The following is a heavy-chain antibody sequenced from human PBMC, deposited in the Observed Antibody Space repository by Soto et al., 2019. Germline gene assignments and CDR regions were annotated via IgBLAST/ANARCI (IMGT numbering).Heavy chain of an antibody. J-gene: IGHJ5*02. D-gene: IGHD3-10*01. CDR1: GGSISSGGYY. Sequence: QVQLQESGPGLVKPSQTLSLTCTVSGGSISSGGYYWSWIRQHPGKGLAWIGYIDYNGSTYYNPSPRRRVTLSVSTAKNQFSLELSSVTAADTAVYDCARDRARRGGSGSYYNRWFDPWGQGTLVTVSS. V-gene: IGHV4-31*03. CDR2: IDYNGST. CDR3: ARDRARRGGSGSYYNRWFDP.